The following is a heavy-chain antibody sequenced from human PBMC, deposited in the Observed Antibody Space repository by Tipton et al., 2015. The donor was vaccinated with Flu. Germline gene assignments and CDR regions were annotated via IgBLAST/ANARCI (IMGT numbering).Heavy chain of an antibody. J-gene: IGHJ6*02. Sequence: TLSLTCTVSGGSISTTIYYWGWVRQPPGKGLEWIGSIYYSGTTYYNPSLKSRVTISIDASKNQFSLDLTSLTAADTAVYYCARDLWNDRRAYYYYGVDVWGPGATVT. V-gene: IGHV4-39*07. CDR2: IYYSGTT. D-gene: IGHD1-1*01. CDR1: GGSISTTIYY. CDR3: ARDLWNDRRAYYYYGVDV.